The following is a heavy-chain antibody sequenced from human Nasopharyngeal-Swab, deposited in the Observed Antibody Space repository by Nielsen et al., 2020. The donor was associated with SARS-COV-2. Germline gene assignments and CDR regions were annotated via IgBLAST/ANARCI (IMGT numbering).Heavy chain of an antibody. V-gene: IGHV3-74*01. CDR2: INGDGSST. J-gene: IGHJ4*02. CDR3: ARGGLYSNYLFDY. D-gene: IGHD4-11*01. CDR1: GFTFSSYW. Sequence: GESLKISCAASGFTFSSYWMHWVRQALGKGLVWVSRINGDGSSTTYADSVRGRFTISSDNAKNMLYLQLNSLRAEDTAVYYCARGGLYSNYLFDYWGQGTLVTVSS.